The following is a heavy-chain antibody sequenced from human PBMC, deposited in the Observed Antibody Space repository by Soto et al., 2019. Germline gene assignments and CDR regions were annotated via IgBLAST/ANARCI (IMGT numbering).Heavy chain of an antibody. J-gene: IGHJ4*02. V-gene: IGHV1-3*01. Sequence: QVQLVQSGAEVKKPGASVKVSCKASGYTFTSYAMQWVRQAPGQRLEWMGWINAGNGNTKYSQKLQGRVTITWDTSASTAYMELSSLRSEDTAVYYCARDLGGWTDYWGQGTLVTVSS. CDR1: GYTFTSYA. D-gene: IGHD6-19*01. CDR3: ARDLGGWTDY. CDR2: INAGNGNT.